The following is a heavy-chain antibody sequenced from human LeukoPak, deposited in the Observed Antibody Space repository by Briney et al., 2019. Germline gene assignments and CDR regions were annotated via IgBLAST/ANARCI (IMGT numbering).Heavy chain of an antibody. J-gene: IGHJ3*02. CDR2: ISYDGSNK. Sequence: GGSLRLSCAASGFTFSSYGMHWVRQAPGKGLEWVAVISYDGSNKYYADSVKGRFTISRDNSKNTLYLQMNSLRAEDTAVYYCAKGELRYFDWSPSLGAFDIWGQGTMVTVSS. D-gene: IGHD3-9*01. CDR1: GFTFSSYG. CDR3: AKGELRYFDWSPSLGAFDI. V-gene: IGHV3-30*18.